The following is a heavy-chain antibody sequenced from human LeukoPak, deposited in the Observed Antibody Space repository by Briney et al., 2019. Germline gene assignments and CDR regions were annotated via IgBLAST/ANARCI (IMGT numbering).Heavy chain of an antibody. CDR2: ITDNGGKT. Sequence: GGSLRLSCAASGFTFSSYAMSWVRQAPGKGLEWVSAITDNGGKTFDADSVKGRFFISRDNSKNTLYLQMNSLRAEDSAVYYCARGARVPAAYFGWFDPWGQGTLVTVSS. D-gene: IGHD2-2*01. V-gene: IGHV3-23*01. CDR1: GFTFSSYA. J-gene: IGHJ5*02. CDR3: ARGARVPAAYFGWFDP.